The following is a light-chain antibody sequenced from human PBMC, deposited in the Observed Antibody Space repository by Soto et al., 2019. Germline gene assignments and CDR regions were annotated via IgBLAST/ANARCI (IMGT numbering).Light chain of an antibody. CDR2: DVR. V-gene: IGLV2-14*01. CDR3: SSYTNLSTYV. Sequence: QSVLTQPASVSGSPGQSITISCTGTSSDVGGYNYVSWYQQHPGKAPKLMIYDVRNRPSGVSNRFSGSKSVNTASLTISGLQAEDEADYYCSSYTNLSTYVFGTGTKVTVL. CDR1: SSDVGGYNY. J-gene: IGLJ1*01.